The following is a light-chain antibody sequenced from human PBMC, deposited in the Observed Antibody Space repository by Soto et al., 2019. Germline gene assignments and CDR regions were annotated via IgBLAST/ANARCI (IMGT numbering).Light chain of an antibody. J-gene: IGKJ1*01. CDR3: QQYNTYSRT. CDR1: QSISNW. Sequence: DIKMTQSPSTLSASVGDRVTITCRASQSISNWLAWYQQRPGKAPKLLIYKASSLEGVVPSRFSGSGSGTEFTLTISSLQPDDFATYYCQQYNTYSRTFGQGTKVEIK. CDR2: KAS. V-gene: IGKV1-5*03.